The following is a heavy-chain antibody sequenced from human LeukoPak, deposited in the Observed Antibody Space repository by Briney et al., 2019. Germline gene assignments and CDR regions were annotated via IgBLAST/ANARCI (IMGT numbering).Heavy chain of an antibody. CDR3: TRRAARWQFDL. Sequence: SGRSLRLSCAVSGFNFDDYAMHWVRQAPGRGLEWVSGINWKTGNGIYADSVKGRFTISRDNAKNSLYLQTSSLRAEDTALYYCTRRAARWQFDLWGRGTLLTVSS. J-gene: IGHJ2*01. D-gene: IGHD5-24*01. CDR2: INWKTGNG. CDR1: GFNFDDYA. V-gene: IGHV3-9*01.